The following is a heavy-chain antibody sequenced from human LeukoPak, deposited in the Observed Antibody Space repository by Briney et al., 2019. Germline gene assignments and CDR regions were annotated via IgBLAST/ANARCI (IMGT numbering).Heavy chain of an antibody. CDR1: GFTFSSYA. D-gene: IGHD1-1*01. Sequence: GGSLRLSCAASGFTFSSYAMHWVRQAPGKGLEWVSSISGSGGSTYYADSVKGRFTISRDNSKNTLYLQMNSLRAEDTAVYYCAKDPGNNNWSYWYFDIWGRGTLVSVSS. J-gene: IGHJ2*01. CDR2: ISGSGGST. CDR3: AKDPGNNNWSYWYFDI. V-gene: IGHV3-23*01.